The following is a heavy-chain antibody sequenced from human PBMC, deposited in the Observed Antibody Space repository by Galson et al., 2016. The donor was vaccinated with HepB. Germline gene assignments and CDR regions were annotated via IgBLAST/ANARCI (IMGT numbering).Heavy chain of an antibody. CDR1: GFTVSNNY. D-gene: IGHD1-14*01. J-gene: IGHJ5*02. CDR3: ATGGDRTIDH. CDR2: IYSGGST. Sequence: SLRLSCAASGFTVSNNYMSWVRQAPGKGLEWVSLIYSGGSTKYVDSVRGRFTISRDNSKNTLYLQMNSLRADDTAVYYCATGGDRTIDHWGQGTLVTVSP. V-gene: IGHV3-53*01.